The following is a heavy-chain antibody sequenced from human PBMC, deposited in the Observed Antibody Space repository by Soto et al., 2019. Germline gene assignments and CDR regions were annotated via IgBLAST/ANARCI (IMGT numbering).Heavy chain of an antibody. CDR2: IYYSGSN. J-gene: IGHJ4*02. Sequence: GPRTAHPSETLSLTCTVSGGSVSSGSFYWSWIRQPPGKGLEWIGYIYYSGSNTYNPSLKSRVTMSADTSQNQFSLRLSSVTAADTAVYYCARGYYTSTSCSIFNYWGQGTQVTVSS. V-gene: IGHV4-61*01. CDR3: ARGYYTSTSCSIFNY. CDR1: GGSVSSGSFY. D-gene: IGHD2-2*01.